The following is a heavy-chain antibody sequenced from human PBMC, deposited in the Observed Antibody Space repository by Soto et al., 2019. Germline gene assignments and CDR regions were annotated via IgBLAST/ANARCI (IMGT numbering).Heavy chain of an antibody. CDR2: ISWDGDTT. D-gene: IGHD5-18*01. CDR3: AKGGGYTYGLFDY. Sequence: GGSLRLSCAASGFPFDDYAMHWVRQAPGKGLEWVSFISWDGDTTYYADSVKGRFTISRDNSQNSLYLQMNSLRGEDTAFYYCAKGGGYTYGLFDYWGQGTQVTVSS. V-gene: IGHV3-43D*04. J-gene: IGHJ4*02. CDR1: GFPFDDYA.